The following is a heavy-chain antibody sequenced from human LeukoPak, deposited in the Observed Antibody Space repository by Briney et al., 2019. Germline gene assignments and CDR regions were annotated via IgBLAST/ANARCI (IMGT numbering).Heavy chain of an antibody. V-gene: IGHV3-30*18. Sequence: GGSLRLSCAASGFTFSSYGMHWVRQAPGKGLEWVAVISYDGSNKYYADSVKGRFTISRDNSKNTLYLQMNSLRAEDTAVYYCAKDGGSYYFDYWGQGTLVTVSS. CDR3: AKDGGSYYFDY. D-gene: IGHD1-26*01. J-gene: IGHJ4*02. CDR2: ISYDGSNK. CDR1: GFTFSSYG.